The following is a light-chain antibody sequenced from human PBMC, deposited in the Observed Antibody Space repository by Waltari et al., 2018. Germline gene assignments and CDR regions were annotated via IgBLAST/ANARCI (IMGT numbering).Light chain of an antibody. CDR2: AAS. CDR3: QHSYSTLCMFT. V-gene: IGKV1-39*01. Sequence: DIQMSQSPSSLSASVGDRVPITCRASLSIITYLNWSQHKPGTAPRLLLYAASSLQCGVPSRFSGSGSGTDFTLTISRLQPEDFATYYCQHSYSTLCMFTFGQGTKLELK. J-gene: IGKJ2*01. CDR1: LSIITY.